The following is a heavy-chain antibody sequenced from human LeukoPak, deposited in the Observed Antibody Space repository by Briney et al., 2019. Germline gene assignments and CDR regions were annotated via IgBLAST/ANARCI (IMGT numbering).Heavy chain of an antibody. CDR2: ISGSGGST. CDR1: GFTFSSYA. D-gene: IGHD4-11*01. CDR3: ATSSVGSLEWGTATTGNFDY. V-gene: IGHV3-23*01. Sequence: GGSLRLSCAASGFTFSSYAMSWVRQAPGKGLEWVSAISGSGGSTYYADSVKGRFTISRDNSKNTLYLQMNSLRAEDTAVYYCATSSVGSLEWGTATTGNFDYWGQGTLVTVSS. J-gene: IGHJ4*02.